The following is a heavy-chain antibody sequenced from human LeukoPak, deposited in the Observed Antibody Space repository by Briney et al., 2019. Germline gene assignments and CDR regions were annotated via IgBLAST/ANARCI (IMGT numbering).Heavy chain of an antibody. CDR3: ASASKIAAAGADY. CDR1: GYTFTDHY. Sequence: ASVKVSCKALGYTFTDHYFHWLRQDPGQGLEWMGWINPNSGGTNYAQKFQGRVTMTRDTSISTAYMELSRLRSDDTAVYYCASASKIAAAGADYWGQGTLVTVSS. D-gene: IGHD6-13*01. CDR2: INPNSGGT. J-gene: IGHJ4*02. V-gene: IGHV1-2*02.